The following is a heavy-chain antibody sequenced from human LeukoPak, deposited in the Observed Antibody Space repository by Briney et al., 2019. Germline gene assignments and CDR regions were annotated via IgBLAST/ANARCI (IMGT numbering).Heavy chain of an antibody. CDR1: GGSFSGYY. J-gene: IGHJ6*03. V-gene: IGHV4-34*01. Sequence: PSETLSLTCAVYGGSFSGYYWSWIRQPPGKGLEWIGEINHSGSTNYNPSLKSRVTISVDTSKNQFSLKLSSVTAADTAVYYCARGVVGATGLYMDVWGKGTTVTVSS. CDR3: ARGVVGATGLYMDV. D-gene: IGHD1-26*01. CDR2: INHSGST.